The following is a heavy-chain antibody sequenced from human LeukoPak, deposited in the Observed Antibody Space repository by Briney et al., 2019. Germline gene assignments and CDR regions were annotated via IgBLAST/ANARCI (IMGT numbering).Heavy chain of an antibody. CDR1: GFTFSDYY. CDR2: ISSSGSTI. CDR3: AREDCSSTNCWFDF. Sequence: GGSLRLSCAASGFTFSDYYMSWIRQAPGKGLEWVSYISSSGSTIYYADSVKGRFTISRDNAKNSLYLQMNSLKAEDTALYYCAREDCSSTNCWFDFWGQGTLVTVSS. J-gene: IGHJ4*02. V-gene: IGHV3-11*04. D-gene: IGHD2-2*01.